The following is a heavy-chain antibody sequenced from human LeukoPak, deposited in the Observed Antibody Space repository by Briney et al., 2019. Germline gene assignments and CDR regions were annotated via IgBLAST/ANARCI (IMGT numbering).Heavy chain of an antibody. CDR1: GGSFSGYY. D-gene: IGHD2-15*01. Sequence: SETLSLTCAVYGGSFSGYYWSWIRQPPGKGLEWIGEINHSGSTNYNPSLKSRVTISVDTSKNQYSLKLSSVTAADTAVYYCARGMRGYCSGGSCSYYYYYYMDVWGKGTTVTVSS. CDR2: INHSGST. CDR3: ARGMRGYCSGGSCSYYYYYYMDV. J-gene: IGHJ6*03. V-gene: IGHV4-34*01.